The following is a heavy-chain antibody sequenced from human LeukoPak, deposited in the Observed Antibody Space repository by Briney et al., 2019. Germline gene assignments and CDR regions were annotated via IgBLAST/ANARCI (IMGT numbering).Heavy chain of an antibody. CDR3: ARDYYYDSSPIAGAFDY. CDR1: GDSISSSSSY. D-gene: IGHD3-22*01. Sequence: SETLSLTCTVSGDSISSSSSYWGWIRQPPGEGLEWIGSIYYSGSTYYNTSLKSRVTISVDTSKNQFSLKLSSVTAADTAVYYCARDYYYDSSPIAGAFDYWGQGTLVTVSS. J-gene: IGHJ4*02. CDR2: IYYSGST. V-gene: IGHV4-39*07.